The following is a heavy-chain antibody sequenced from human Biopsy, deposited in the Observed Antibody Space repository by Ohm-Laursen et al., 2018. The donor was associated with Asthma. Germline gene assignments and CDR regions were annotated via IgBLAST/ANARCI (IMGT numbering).Heavy chain of an antibody. V-gene: IGHV3-30*02. CDR3: ATDRGALVVLLGFRFQP. J-gene: IGHJ1*01. CDR2: LSYDGTNE. Sequence: SLRLSCAASGISFSTYGMHWVRQAPGKGLEWVSFLSYDGTNETYADSVKGRFTISRDNSKNTLYLQMSSLRAEDTAVYYWATDRGALVVLLGFRFQPWGQGSLFSVSS. D-gene: IGHD2-21*01. CDR1: GISFSTYG.